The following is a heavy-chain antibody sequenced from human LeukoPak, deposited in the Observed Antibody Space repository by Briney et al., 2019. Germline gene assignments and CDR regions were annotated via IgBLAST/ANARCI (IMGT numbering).Heavy chain of an antibody. J-gene: IGHJ4*02. V-gene: IGHV3-23*01. Sequence: GGSLRLSCAASGFTFSSYATSWVRQAPGKGLEWVSAISGSGGSTYYADSVRGRFTISRDNSKNTLYLQMDSLRAEDTAIYYCARAGSDNYYSGVNYWGQGTLVTVSS. CDR3: ARAGSDNYYSGVNY. CDR2: ISGSGGST. CDR1: GFTFSSYA. D-gene: IGHD3-22*01.